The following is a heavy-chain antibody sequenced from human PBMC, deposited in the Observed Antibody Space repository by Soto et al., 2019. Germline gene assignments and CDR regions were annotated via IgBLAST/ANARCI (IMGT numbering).Heavy chain of an antibody. Sequence: PSETLSLTCTVSGGSISSYYWNWIRQSPGKGLEWIGYIDYTGTTNYNPSLQSRITISVDTSKNQFSLKLSSVTAADTSVYYCARDRILSGSYIDYWGQGTLVTVSS. CDR3: ARDRILSGSYIDY. CDR1: GGSISSYY. D-gene: IGHD1-26*01. V-gene: IGHV4-4*08. CDR2: IDYTGTT. J-gene: IGHJ4*02.